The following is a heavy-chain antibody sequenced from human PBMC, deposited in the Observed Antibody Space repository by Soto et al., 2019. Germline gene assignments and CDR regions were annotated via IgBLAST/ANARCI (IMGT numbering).Heavy chain of an antibody. V-gene: IGHV3-23*01. J-gene: IGHJ4*02. D-gene: IGHD2-2*01. CDR2: ISGSGGST. Sequence: PGGSLRLSCAASGFTFSSYAMSWVRQAPGKGLEWVSAISGSGGSTYYADSVKGRFTISRDNSKNTLYLQMNSLRAEDTAVYYCAKDPPIIVVVPAAMFDYWGQGTLVTVSS. CDR1: GFTFSSYA. CDR3: AKDPPIIVVVPAAMFDY.